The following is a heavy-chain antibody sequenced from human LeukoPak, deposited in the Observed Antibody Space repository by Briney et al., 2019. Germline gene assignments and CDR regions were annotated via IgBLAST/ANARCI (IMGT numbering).Heavy chain of an antibody. CDR2: IYYSERN. CDR1: GGSINSHY. Sequence: SDTLSLTCTVSGGSINSHYWRWIRQPPGKGLQWIGDIYYSERNKYNPSLRSRVTISVDTSKNQLSLKLTSVLAADTAMYYCVRRDNTGWNYFDHWGQGILVTVSS. D-gene: IGHD6-19*01. V-gene: IGHV4-59*08. CDR3: VRRDNTGWNYFDH. J-gene: IGHJ4*02.